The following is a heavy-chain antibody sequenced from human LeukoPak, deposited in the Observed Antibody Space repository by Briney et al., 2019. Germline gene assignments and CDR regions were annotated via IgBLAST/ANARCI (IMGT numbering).Heavy chain of an antibody. Sequence: GSLRLSCAASGFTFSSYWMSWIRQPAGKGLEWIGRIYTRGNSNYNPSLKSRVTISLDTSRNQFSLKMSSVTAADTAVFYCAREYFDRKKGHLRAFDIWGQGTMVTVSS. CDR2: IYTRGNS. CDR3: AREYFDRKKGHLRAFDI. D-gene: IGHD3-9*01. V-gene: IGHV4-4*07. J-gene: IGHJ3*02. CDR1: GFTFSSYW.